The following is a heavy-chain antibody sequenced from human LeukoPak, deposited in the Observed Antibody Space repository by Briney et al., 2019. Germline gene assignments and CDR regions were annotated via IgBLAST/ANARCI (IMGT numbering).Heavy chain of an antibody. CDR2: IIPIFAKA. CDR1: GGTFSSYA. CDR3: ARDDYGDNWFDP. V-gene: IGHV1-69*05. J-gene: IGHJ5*02. D-gene: IGHD4-17*01. Sequence: SVKVSSKASGGTFSSYAISGVRQAPGQGLEGMGGIIPIFAKANYAQKFQGRVKTTTAESPSTGNMEASSLRSEDTAVYYGARDDYGDNWFDPWGQGTLVTVPS.